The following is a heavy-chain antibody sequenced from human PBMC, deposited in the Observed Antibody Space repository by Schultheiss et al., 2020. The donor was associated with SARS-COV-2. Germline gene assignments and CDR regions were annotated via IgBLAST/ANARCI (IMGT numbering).Heavy chain of an antibody. Sequence: GGSLRLSCAASGFTFSSYWMSWVRQAPGKGLEWVANIKQDGSEKYYVDSVKGRFTISRDNAKNTLYLQMNSLRAEDTAVYYCASRQATLTARPGHIMDVWGQGTTVTVSS. CDR1: GFTFSSYW. V-gene: IGHV3-7*01. D-gene: IGHD6-6*01. J-gene: IGHJ6*02. CDR2: IKQDGSEK. CDR3: ASRQATLTARPGHIMDV.